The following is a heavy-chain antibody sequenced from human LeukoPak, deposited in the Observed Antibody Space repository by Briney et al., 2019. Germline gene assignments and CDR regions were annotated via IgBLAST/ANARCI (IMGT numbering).Heavy chain of an antibody. CDR1: GFTFSSYS. CDR3: ARVPVLLTMGGDY. D-gene: IGHD2/OR15-2a*01. J-gene: IGHJ4*02. CDR2: ISSSSNYI. Sequence: GGSLRLSCAASGFTFSSYSMNWVRQAPGKGLEWVSAISSSSNYIYYADSVKGRFTFSRDNAKNSLFLQMNSLRAEDTAVYYCARVPVLLTMGGDYWGQGTLVTVSS. V-gene: IGHV3-21*01.